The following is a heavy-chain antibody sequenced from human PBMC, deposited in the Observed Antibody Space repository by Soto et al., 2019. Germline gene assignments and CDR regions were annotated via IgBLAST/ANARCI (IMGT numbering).Heavy chain of an antibody. CDR1: GGSIHGYY. D-gene: IGHD1-1*01. Sequence: PSQTLSLTCTASGGSIHGYYWTWSRQAPGREMEWVGYMYYAGDTNYNLSLKIRVSISIDKSKSPFSLNLTSVTAADTAIYYCARLVTGEAAGTFWFDPWGQGTQVTVSS. CDR3: ARLVTGEAAGTFWFDP. V-gene: IGHV4-59*01. CDR2: MYYAGDT. J-gene: IGHJ5*02.